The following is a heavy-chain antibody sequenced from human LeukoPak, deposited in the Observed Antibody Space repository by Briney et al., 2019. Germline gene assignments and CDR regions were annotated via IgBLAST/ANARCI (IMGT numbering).Heavy chain of an antibody. CDR3: ARDAQRGFDYSNSLQY. J-gene: IGHJ4*02. Sequence: PGGSLRLSCAASGFTFSHYGMHWVRQAPGKGLEWVAVIWSDGTNKYYADSVQGRFSISRDDSQKRVFLQMNSLRADDTAVYYCARDAQRGFDYSNSLQYWGQGALVTVSS. CDR1: GFTFSHYG. D-gene: IGHD4-11*01. CDR2: IWSDGTNK. V-gene: IGHV3-33*01.